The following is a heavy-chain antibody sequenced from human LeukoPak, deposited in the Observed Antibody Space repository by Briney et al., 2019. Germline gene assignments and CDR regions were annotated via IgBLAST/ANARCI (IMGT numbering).Heavy chain of an antibody. CDR3: AKGGYQYDSSGHNYFDY. V-gene: IGHV3-30*04. J-gene: IGHJ4*02. Sequence: GRSLRLSCAASGFTFSSYAMHWVRQAPGKGLEWVAVISYDGSNKYYADSVKGRFTNSRDNSKNTLYLQMNSLRAEDTAVYYCAKGGYQYDSSGHNYFDYWGQGTLVTVSS. CDR2: ISYDGSNK. D-gene: IGHD3-22*01. CDR1: GFTFSSYA.